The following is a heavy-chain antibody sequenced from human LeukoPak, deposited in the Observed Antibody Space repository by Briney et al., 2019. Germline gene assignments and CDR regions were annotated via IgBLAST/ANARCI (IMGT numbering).Heavy chain of an antibody. CDR3: ARVKVISGYWYFDY. V-gene: IGHV3-20*04. D-gene: IGHD5-18*01. Sequence: PSETLSLTCTVSGGSISGYYWTWIRQPPGKGLEWVSGINWNGGSTGYADSVKGRFTISRDNAKNSLYLQMNSLRAEDTALYYCARVKVISGYWYFDYWGQGTLVTVSS. J-gene: IGHJ4*02. CDR2: INWNGGST. CDR1: GGSISGYY.